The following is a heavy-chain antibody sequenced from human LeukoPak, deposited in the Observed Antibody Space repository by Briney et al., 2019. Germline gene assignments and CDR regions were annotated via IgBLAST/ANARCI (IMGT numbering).Heavy chain of an antibody. V-gene: IGHV3-23*01. CDR3: AKIIAVADYYFDY. CDR1: GFTFSSYA. D-gene: IGHD6-19*01. J-gene: IGHJ4*02. Sequence: GGSLRLSCAASGFTFSSYAMSWVRQAPGKGLEWVSAISGSGGSTYYADSVRGRFTISRDSSKNTLYLQMNSLRAEDTAVYYCAKIIAVADYYFDYWGQGTLVTVSS. CDR2: ISGSGGST.